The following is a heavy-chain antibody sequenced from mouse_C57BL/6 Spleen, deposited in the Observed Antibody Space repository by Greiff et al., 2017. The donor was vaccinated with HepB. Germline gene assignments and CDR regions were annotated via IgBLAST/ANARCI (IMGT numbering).Heavy chain of an antibody. CDR1: GYAFSSSW. Sequence: VQLQQSGPELVKPGASVKISCKASGYAFSSSWMNWVKQRPGKGLEWIGRIYPGDGDTNYNGKFKGKATLTADKSSSTAYMQLSSLTSEDSAVYFCANLDSSGYWFAYWGQGTLVTVSA. CDR2: IYPGDGDT. CDR3: ANLDSSGYWFAY. V-gene: IGHV1-82*01. D-gene: IGHD3-2*02. J-gene: IGHJ3*01.